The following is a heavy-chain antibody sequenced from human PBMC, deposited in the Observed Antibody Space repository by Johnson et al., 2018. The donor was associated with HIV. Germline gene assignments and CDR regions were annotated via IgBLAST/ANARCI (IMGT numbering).Heavy chain of an antibody. Sequence: QVQLVESGGGVVQPGRSLRLSCAASGFTFSSYGMHWVRQAPGKGLEWVAVISYDGSNKYYADSVKGRFTISRDNSKNTLYLQMNSLTTEDTAVYYCTRQDWAFDIWGQGTMVAVSS. CDR2: ISYDGSNK. V-gene: IGHV3-30*03. CDR3: TRQDWAFDI. D-gene: IGHD3-9*01. J-gene: IGHJ3*02. CDR1: GFTFSSYG.